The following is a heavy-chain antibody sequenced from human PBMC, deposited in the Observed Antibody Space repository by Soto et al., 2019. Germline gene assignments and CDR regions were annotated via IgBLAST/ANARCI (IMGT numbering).Heavy chain of an antibody. CDR3: ARDVEEMATIVGDAFDI. D-gene: IGHD5-12*01. CDR2: ISYDGSNK. V-gene: IGHV3-30-3*01. J-gene: IGHJ3*02. CDR1: GFTFSSYA. Sequence: GGSLRLSCAASGFTFSSYAMHWVRQAPGKGLEWGAVISYDGSNKYYADSVKGRFTISRDNSKNTLYLQMNSLRAEDTSVYYCARDVEEMATIVGDAFDIWGQGTMVTVSS.